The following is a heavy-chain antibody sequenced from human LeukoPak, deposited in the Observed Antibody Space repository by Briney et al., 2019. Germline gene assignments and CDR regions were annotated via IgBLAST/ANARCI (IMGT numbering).Heavy chain of an antibody. D-gene: IGHD1-14*01. CDR3: AKDQGLYND. J-gene: IGHJ4*02. Sequence: GGSLRLSCAASGFTFSDHYMDWVRQAPGKGLEWVSYISSTNGHTYYADSVNGRFTISRDTAKNSLYLQMNSLRAEDTAVYYCAKDQGLYNDWGQGTLVTVSS. CDR1: GFTFSDHY. V-gene: IGHV3-11*05. CDR2: ISSTNGHT.